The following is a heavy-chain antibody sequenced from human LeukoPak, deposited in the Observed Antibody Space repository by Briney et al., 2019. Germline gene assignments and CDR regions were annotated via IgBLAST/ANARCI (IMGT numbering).Heavy chain of an antibody. V-gene: IGHV1-69*13. CDR1: GGTFSSYA. D-gene: IGHD6-13*01. CDR2: XIPIFGTA. J-gene: IGHJ4*02. Sequence: PWASVKVSCKASGGTFSSYAISWVRQAPGQGLXXXXXXIPIFGTANYAQKFQGRVTITADESTSTAYMELSSLRSEDTAVYYCARGPEGYSSSWYYTDYWGQGTLVTVSS. CDR3: ARGPEGYSSSWYYTDY.